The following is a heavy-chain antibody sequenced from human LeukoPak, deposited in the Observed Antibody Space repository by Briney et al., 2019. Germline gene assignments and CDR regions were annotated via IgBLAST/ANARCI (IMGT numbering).Heavy chain of an antibody. J-gene: IGHJ5*02. CDR1: GGSFSGCY. CDR3: ARVGELGEGVVDPNL. CDR2: INHSGST. Sequence: TSETLSLTCAVYGGSFSGCYWSWIRQPPGKGLEWIGEINHSGSTNYNPSLKSRVTISVDTSKNQFSLKLSSVTAADTAVYYCARVGELGEGVVDPNLWGQGTLVTVSS. V-gene: IGHV4-34*01. D-gene: IGHD3-16*01.